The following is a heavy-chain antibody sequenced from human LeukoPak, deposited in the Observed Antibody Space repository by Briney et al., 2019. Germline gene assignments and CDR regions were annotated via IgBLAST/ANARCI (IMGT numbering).Heavy chain of an antibody. J-gene: IGHJ4*02. CDR3: EIGIAVAAFDY. Sequence: QAGGSLRLSCSASGFTFSSYAMHWVRQAPGKGLEYASAISSNGGSTYYADSVKGRFTISRDNSKNTLYLQMSSLRAEDTAVYYCEIGIAVAAFDYWGQGTLVTVSS. CDR2: ISSNGGST. D-gene: IGHD6-19*01. CDR1: GFTFSSYA. V-gene: IGHV3-64D*06.